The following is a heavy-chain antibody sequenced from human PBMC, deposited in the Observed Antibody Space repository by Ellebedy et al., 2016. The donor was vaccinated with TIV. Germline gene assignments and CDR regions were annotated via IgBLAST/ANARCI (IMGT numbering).Heavy chain of an antibody. CDR3: ARGHNWFDL. CDR1: GGPICSGSYY. J-gene: IGHJ5*02. V-gene: IGHV4-61*02. CDR2: ISSGGT. Sequence: SETLSLTXTASGGPICSGSYYWSWIRQPAGKGLEWIGRISSGGTSYNPSLRSRVTMSVDTSKNQFSLRLTSVMAADAAVYYCARGHNWFDLWGQGTLVIVSS.